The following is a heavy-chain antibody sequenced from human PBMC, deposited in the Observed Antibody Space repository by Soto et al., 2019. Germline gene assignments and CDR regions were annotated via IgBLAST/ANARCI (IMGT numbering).Heavy chain of an antibody. V-gene: IGHV4-34*01. Sequence: LSLTCGVYGGSFSDYYWTWIRQPPGKGLEWIGEINDSGSSNYNPSLKSRVTISADTSKNQSSLNLRSVTAADTAVYYCARGKGRSGPKFDPWGQGTLVTVSS. D-gene: IGHD5-12*01. CDR2: INDSGSS. CDR3: ARGKGRSGPKFDP. J-gene: IGHJ5*02. CDR1: GGSFSDYY.